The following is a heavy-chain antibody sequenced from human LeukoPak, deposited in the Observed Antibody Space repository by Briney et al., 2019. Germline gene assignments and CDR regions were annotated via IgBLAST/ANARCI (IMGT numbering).Heavy chain of an antibody. CDR3: ASGTGLGFDY. V-gene: IGHV3-30*04. CDR1: GFTFSSYA. Sequence: GGSLRLSCAASGFTFSSYAMHWVRQAPGKGLEWVAVISYDGSNKYYADSVKGRFTISRDNSKNTLYLQMNSLRAEDTAVYYCASGTGLGFDYWGQGTLVTVSS. J-gene: IGHJ4*02. CDR2: ISYDGSNK. D-gene: IGHD1-26*01.